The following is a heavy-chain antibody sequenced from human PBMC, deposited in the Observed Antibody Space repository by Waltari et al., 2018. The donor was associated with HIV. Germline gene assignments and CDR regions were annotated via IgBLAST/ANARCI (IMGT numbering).Heavy chain of an antibody. CDR1: GGSISSSYY. Sequence: QLQLQESGPRLMKPSEPLSLNCTVSGGSISSSYYWGWIRQSPGKGLEWMGSLYYRGTTYTNPSLKSRVTILLHTSKNQFSLQLSAVTAADTAIYYCARLGTRIFESPRYYGMDVWGRGTSVTVSS. J-gene: IGHJ6*02. CDR3: ARLGTRIFESPRYYGMDV. CDR2: LYYRGTT. V-gene: IGHV4-39*01. D-gene: IGHD1-7*01.